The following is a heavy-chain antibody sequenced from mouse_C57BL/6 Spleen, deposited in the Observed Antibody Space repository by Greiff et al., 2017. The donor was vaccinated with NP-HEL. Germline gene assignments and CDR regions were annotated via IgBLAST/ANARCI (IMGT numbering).Heavy chain of an antibody. Sequence: EVQLVESGGGLVQPGGSLKLSCAASGFTFSDYYMYWVRQTPEKRLEWVAYISNGGGSTYYPDTVKGRFTISRDNAKNTLYLQMSRLKSEDTAMYYCARVATVVAIPHWYFDVWGTGTTVTVSS. CDR3: ARVATVVAIPHWYFDV. V-gene: IGHV5-12*01. J-gene: IGHJ1*03. CDR2: ISNGGGST. D-gene: IGHD1-1*01. CDR1: GFTFSDYY.